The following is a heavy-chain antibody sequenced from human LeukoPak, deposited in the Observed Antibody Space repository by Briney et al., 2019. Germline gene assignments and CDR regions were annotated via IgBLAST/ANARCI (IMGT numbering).Heavy chain of an antibody. V-gene: IGHV5-51*04. Sequence: GESLKISCQGSGFSFTNFWIGWVRQVPGKGLGWMGMIYPGDSYTRYNTSFQGQVTISADKPVSTAYLQWSSLKASDTAMYYCARGYCSTTTCRKFDYWGQGTLVTVSS. CDR1: GFSFTNFW. J-gene: IGHJ4*02. CDR2: IYPGDSYT. D-gene: IGHD2-2*01. CDR3: ARGYCSTTTCRKFDY.